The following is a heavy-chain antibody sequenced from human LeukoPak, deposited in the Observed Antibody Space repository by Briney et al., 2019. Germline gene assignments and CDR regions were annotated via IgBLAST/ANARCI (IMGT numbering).Heavy chain of an antibody. CDR2: VDSYGSGT. Sequence: GGSLRLSCEASGFTFSSHWMHWVRQAPGKGLVWVARVDSYGSGTDYADSVKGRFTISTDNAKNSLYLQMNSLRAEDTAVYYCARRTGYSSSWGAFDIWGQGTMVTVSS. V-gene: IGHV3-74*01. CDR3: ARRTGYSSSWGAFDI. J-gene: IGHJ3*02. CDR1: GFTFSSHW. D-gene: IGHD6-13*01.